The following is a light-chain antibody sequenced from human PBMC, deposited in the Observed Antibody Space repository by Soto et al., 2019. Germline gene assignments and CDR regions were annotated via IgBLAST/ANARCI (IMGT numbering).Light chain of an antibody. Sequence: IQLTQSPSSLSASVGDRVTVTCWASQGIGTYLVWYQQKSGKAPTVLIYASSTLQTGVPSRFSGSGSGTDFSLTISSLHPEDVATYYCQQVDSYPRTFGQGTKVDSK. CDR2: ASS. V-gene: IGKV1-9*01. CDR3: QQVDSYPRT. J-gene: IGKJ1*01. CDR1: QGIGTY.